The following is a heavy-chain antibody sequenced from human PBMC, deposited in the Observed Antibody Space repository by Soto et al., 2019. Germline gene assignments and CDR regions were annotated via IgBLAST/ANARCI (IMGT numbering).Heavy chain of an antibody. V-gene: IGHV3-23*01. Sequence: GGSLRLSCAASGFTFSSYAMSWVRQAPGKGLEWVSAISGSGGSTYYADSVKGRFTISRDNSKNTLYLQMNSLRAEDTAVYYCANPRWYYYSSADLDAFDIWGQGTMVTVSS. CDR3: ANPRWYYYSSADLDAFDI. D-gene: IGHD3-22*01. CDR1: GFTFSSYA. CDR2: ISGSGGST. J-gene: IGHJ3*02.